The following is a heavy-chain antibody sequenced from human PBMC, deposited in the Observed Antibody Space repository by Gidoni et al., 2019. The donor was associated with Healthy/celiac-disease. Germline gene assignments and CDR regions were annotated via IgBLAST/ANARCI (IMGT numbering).Heavy chain of an antibody. J-gene: IGHJ6*02. CDR3: ARVYSSGWDTYYYYGMDV. Sequence: QVQLVESGGGVVQPGRSLRLSCAASGFTFSSYAMPWVRQAPGKGLEWVAVISYDGSNKYYADSVKGRFTISRDNSKNTLYLQMNSLRAEDTAVYYCARVYSSGWDTYYYYGMDVWGQGTTVTVSS. V-gene: IGHV3-30-3*01. CDR2: ISYDGSNK. D-gene: IGHD6-19*01. CDR1: GFTFSSYA.